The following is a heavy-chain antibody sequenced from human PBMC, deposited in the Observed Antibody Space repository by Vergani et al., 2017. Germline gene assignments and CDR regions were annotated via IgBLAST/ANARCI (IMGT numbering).Heavy chain of an antibody. CDR1: GFPFRSYS. CDR2: ISSSSSYI. Sequence: VQLVESGGGLVKPGGSLRLSCAASGFPFRSYSMHWVRQAPGKGLEWVSSISSSSSYIYYADSVKGRFTISRDNAKNSLYLQMNSLRAEATAVYYCARDFKWLVPNWFDPWGQGTLGTGSS. CDR3: ARDFKWLVPNWFDP. V-gene: IGHV3-21*01. J-gene: IGHJ5*02. D-gene: IGHD6-19*01.